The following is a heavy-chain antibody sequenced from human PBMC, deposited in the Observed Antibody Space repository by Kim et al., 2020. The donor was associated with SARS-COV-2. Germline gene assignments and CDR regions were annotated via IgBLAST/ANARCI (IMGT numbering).Heavy chain of an antibody. Sequence: SVKVSCKASGGTFSSYAISWVRQAPGQGLEWMGGIIPIFGTANYAQKFQGRVTITADESTSTAYMELSSLRSEDTAVYYCATPTPGRHCSSTSCLNYYGMDVWGQGTTVTVSS. CDR3: ATPTPGRHCSSTSCLNYYGMDV. CDR1: GGTFSSYA. J-gene: IGHJ6*02. CDR2: IIPIFGTA. D-gene: IGHD2-2*01. V-gene: IGHV1-69*13.